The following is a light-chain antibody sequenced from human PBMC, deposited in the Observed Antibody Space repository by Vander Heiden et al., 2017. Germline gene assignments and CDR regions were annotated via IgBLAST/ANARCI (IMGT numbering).Light chain of an antibody. CDR1: QTISSY. Sequence: DINRTNPPSYLSASVGDRVTITCRASQTISSYLNWYQQKPGKAPKLLIYAASRLKSGVPSRFSGSGYGTDFTLTISSLQPEDFATYYCQQSYSTPITFGQGTRLEIK. CDR2: AAS. CDR3: QQSYSTPIT. J-gene: IGKJ5*01. V-gene: IGKV1-39*01.